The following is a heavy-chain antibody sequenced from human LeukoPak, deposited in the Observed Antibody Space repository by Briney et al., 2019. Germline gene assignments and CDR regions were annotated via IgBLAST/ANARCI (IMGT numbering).Heavy chain of an antibody. CDR1: GFTFGDYA. J-gene: IGHJ4*02. CDR3: TRVPWSIAARRPGTT. D-gene: IGHD6-6*01. CDR2: IRSKAYGGTT. Sequence: GGSLRLSCTASGFTFGDYAMSWFRQAPGKGLEWVGFIRSKAYGGTTEYAASVKGRFTISRDDSKSIAYLQMNSLKTEDTAVYYCTRVPWSIAARRPGTTWGQGTLVTVSS. V-gene: IGHV3-49*03.